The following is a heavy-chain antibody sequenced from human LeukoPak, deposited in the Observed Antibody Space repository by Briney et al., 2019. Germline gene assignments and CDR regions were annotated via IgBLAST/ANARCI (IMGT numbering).Heavy chain of an antibody. D-gene: IGHD1-7*01. CDR2: ISAYNGNT. CDR3: ARELVDSPYNWNYVVGYFDY. V-gene: IGHV1-18*01. Sequence: GASVKVSCKASGYTFTSYGISWVRQAPGQGLEWMGWISAYNGNTNYAQKLQGRVTMTTDTSTSTAYMELRSLRSEDTAVYYCARELVDSPYNWNYVVGYFDYWGQGTLVTVSS. CDR1: GYTFTSYG. J-gene: IGHJ4*02.